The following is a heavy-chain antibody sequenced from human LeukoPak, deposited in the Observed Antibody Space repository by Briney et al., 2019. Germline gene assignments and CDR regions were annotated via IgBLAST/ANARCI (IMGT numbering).Heavy chain of an antibody. J-gene: IGHJ4*02. V-gene: IGHV4-39*01. Sequence: PSETLSLTCTVSGGSISSSSYYWGWIRQPPGKGLEWIGSIYYSGSTYYNPSLKSRVTISVDTSKNQFSLKLSSVTAADTAVYYCARLRCSSTSCLYYLDYWGQGTLVTFSS. CDR2: IYYSGST. D-gene: IGHD2-2*01. CDR1: GGSISSSSYY. CDR3: ARLRCSSTSCLYYLDY.